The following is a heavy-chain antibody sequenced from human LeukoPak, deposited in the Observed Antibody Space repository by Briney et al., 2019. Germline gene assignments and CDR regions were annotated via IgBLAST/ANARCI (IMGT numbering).Heavy chain of an antibody. CDR3: ARDLGQYYDTSDNWFDP. J-gene: IGHJ5*02. D-gene: IGHD3-22*01. CDR1: GFTFSSYW. CDR2: INTDGSST. V-gene: IGHV3-74*01. Sequence: GGSLRLSCAASGFTFSSYWMHWVRQAPGKGLVWVSRINTDGSSTSYADSVKGRFTISRDNAKNTLNLQMNSLRAEDTAVYYCARDLGQYYDTSDNWFDPWGQGTLVTVSS.